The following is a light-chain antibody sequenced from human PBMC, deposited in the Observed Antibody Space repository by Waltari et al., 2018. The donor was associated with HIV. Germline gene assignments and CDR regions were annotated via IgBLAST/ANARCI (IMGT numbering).Light chain of an antibody. CDR2: GAS. CDR1: QSVSSN. J-gene: IGKJ1*01. CDR3: QQYNNWPQM. V-gene: IGKV3-15*01. Sequence: EIVMTQSPPTLSVSPGDSATLSCKASQSVSSNLAWYQQKPGQAPRLLIYGASTRATGIPARFSGSGSGTEFTLTISSLQSEDFAVYYCQQYNNWPQMFGQGTKVEIK.